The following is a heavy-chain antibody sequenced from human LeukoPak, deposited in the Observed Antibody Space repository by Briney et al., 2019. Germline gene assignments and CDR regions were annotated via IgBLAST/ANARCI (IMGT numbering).Heavy chain of an antibody. CDR1: GFTFSSYG. V-gene: IGHV3-33*01. D-gene: IGHD2-2*02. Sequence: GGSLRLSCAASGFTFSSYGMHWVRQAPGKGVEGVAVIWYDGSNKYYADSVKGRFTISRDNSKNTLYLQMNSLRAEDTAVYYCARGGVVPAAIPTDYWGQGTLVTVSS. CDR2: IWYDGSNK. CDR3: ARGGVVPAAIPTDY. J-gene: IGHJ4*02.